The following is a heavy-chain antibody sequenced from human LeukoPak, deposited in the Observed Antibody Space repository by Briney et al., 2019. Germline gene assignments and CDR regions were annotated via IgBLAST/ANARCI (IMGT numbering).Heavy chain of an antibody. CDR3: GKPLTGGGSWPPFDY. D-gene: IGHD2-15*01. V-gene: IGHV3-21*04. Sequence: KAGGSLRLSCAASGFTFSSYAMSWVRQAPGKGLEWVSSISSSSGYIYYADSVKGRFTISRDNAKRSLSLQMNSLRDEDAAVYYCGKPLTGGGSWPPFDYWGQGTLVTVSS. CDR1: GFTFSSYA. J-gene: IGHJ4*02. CDR2: ISSSSGYI.